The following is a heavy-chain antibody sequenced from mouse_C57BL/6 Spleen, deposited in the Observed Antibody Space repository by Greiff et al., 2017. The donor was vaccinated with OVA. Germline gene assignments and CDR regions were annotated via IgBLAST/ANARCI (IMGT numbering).Heavy chain of an antibody. Sequence: QVQLQQPGAELVKPGASVKLSCKASGYTFNSYWMQGVKKRPGQGLEWIGEIDPSDSYTNYNQKFKGKATLTVDTSSSTAYMQLSSLTSEDSAVYYCARGGTTVVADWYFDVWGTGTTVTVSS. V-gene: IGHV1-50*01. J-gene: IGHJ1*03. CDR3: ARGGTTVVADWYFDV. CDR2: IDPSDSYT. CDR1: GYTFNSYW. D-gene: IGHD1-1*01.